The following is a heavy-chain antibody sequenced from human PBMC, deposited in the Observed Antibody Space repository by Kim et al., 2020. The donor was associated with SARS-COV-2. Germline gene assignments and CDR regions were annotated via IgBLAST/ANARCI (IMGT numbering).Heavy chain of an antibody. D-gene: IGHD1-26*01. CDR2: IVVGSGNT. CDR1: GFTFTSSA. V-gene: IGHV1-58*01. J-gene: IGHJ5*02. CDR3: AADSGSYYVGFDP. Sequence: SVKVSCKASGFTFTSSAVQWVRQARGQRLEWIGWIVVGSGNTNYAQKFQERVTITRDMSTSTAYMELSSLRSEDTAMYYCAADSGSYYVGFDPWGQGTLVTVSS.